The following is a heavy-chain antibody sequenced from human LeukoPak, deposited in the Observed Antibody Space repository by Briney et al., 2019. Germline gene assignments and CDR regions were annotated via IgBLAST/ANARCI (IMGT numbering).Heavy chain of an antibody. CDR1: GGSISSNSYY. CDR3: ARTRYYYNSRSYGAPYYFDY. V-gene: IGHV4-39*01. CDR2: IYYSGST. Sequence: PSETLSLTCAVSGGSISSNSYYWGWIRQPPGKGLEWIGSIYYSGSTYYNPSLKSRVTISVDTSKNQFSLKLSSVTAADTAVYYCARTRYYYNSRSYGAPYYFDYWGQGTLVTVSS. J-gene: IGHJ4*02. D-gene: IGHD3-10*01.